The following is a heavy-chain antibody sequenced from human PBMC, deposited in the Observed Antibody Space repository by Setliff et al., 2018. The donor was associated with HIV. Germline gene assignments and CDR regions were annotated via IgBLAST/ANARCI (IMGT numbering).Heavy chain of an antibody. CDR2: IIPILGVP. J-gene: IGHJ4*02. Sequence: ASVKVSCKASGGPFTSSSIGWVRQAPGQGLEWMGRIIPILGVPRYAQKFQGRVTITADKSTSTSYMHLSSLRAEDTAVYFCARGGDYDSSGYYVTWGQGTLVTVSS. D-gene: IGHD3-22*01. CDR3: ARGGDYDSSGYYVT. V-gene: IGHV1-69*02. CDR1: GGPFTSSS.